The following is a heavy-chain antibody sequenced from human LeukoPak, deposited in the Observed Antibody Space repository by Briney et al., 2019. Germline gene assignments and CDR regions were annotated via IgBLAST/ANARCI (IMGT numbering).Heavy chain of an antibody. CDR3: ATQSPDYYYMDV. J-gene: IGHJ6*03. Sequence: SETLSLTCAVYGGSFGGYYWSWIRQPPGKGLEWIGEINHSGSTNYNPSLKSRVTISVDTSKNQFSLKLSSVTAADTAVYYCATQSPDYYYMDVWGKGTTVTVSS. CDR2: INHSGST. CDR1: GGSFGGYY. V-gene: IGHV4-34*01.